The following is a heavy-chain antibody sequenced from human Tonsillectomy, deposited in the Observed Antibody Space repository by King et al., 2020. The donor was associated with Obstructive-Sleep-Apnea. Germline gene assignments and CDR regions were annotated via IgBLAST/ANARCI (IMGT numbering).Heavy chain of an antibody. CDR3: VKEAQGEK. V-gene: IGHV3-23*04. Sequence: VQLVESGGGFAQPGGSLRLSCAASGFDFRSYALSWVRQAPGKGLEWVSTITGLDNRTYYADCVEGRFTISRVDPKNTLYLDMTSLTAGDTAVYYCVKEAQGEKWGQGTLVTVSA. CDR2: ITGLDNRT. J-gene: IGHJ4*02. CDR1: GFDFRSYA.